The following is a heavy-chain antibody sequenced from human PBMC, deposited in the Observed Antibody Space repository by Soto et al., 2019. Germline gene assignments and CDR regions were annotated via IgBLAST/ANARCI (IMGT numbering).Heavy chain of an antibody. CDR2: ISIFNGNT. V-gene: IGHV1-18*04. CDR3: ASGMVVPIRYCGGGACYPNLDY. J-gene: IGHJ4*02. CDR1: GYTFTSYG. D-gene: IGHD2-15*01. Sequence: GASVKVSCKVSGYTFTSYGISWVRQAPGQGLEWMGWISIFNGNTNYAQKLQGRVTMTTDTSTSTAYMELRSLRFDDTAVYYCASGMVVPIRYCGGGACYPNLDYWGQGTLVTVSS.